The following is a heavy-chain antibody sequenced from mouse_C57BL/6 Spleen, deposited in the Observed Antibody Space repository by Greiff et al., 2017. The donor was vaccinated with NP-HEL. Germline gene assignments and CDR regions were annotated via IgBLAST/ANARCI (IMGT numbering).Heavy chain of an antibody. J-gene: IGHJ3*01. D-gene: IGHD2-3*01. CDR3: TRAYDEAWFAY. V-gene: IGHV5-9-1*02. CDR1: GFTFSSYA. CDR2: ISSGGDYI. Sequence: EVKVVESGEGLVKPGGSLKLSCAASGFTFSSYAMSWVRQTPEKRLEWVAYISSGGDYIYYADTVKGRFTISRDNARNTLYLQMSSLKSEDTAMYYCTRAYDEAWFAYWGQGTLVTVSA.